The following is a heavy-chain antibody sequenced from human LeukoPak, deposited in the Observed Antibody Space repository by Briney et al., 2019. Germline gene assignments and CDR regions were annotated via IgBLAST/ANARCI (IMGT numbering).Heavy chain of an antibody. CDR2: VDPEDGET. CDR3: VTDTQVAPGDIIMFRDY. D-gene: IGHD3-10*01. Sequence: ASVKVSCKASGHRFTDYYIYWVQQAPGKGLEWMGRVDPEDGETVYAEKFKDRLTMTADTSTNTAYMELTSLRSADTAVYYCVTDTQVAPGDIIMFRDYWGQGALVTVSS. CDR1: GHRFTDYY. J-gene: IGHJ4*02. V-gene: IGHV1-69-2*01.